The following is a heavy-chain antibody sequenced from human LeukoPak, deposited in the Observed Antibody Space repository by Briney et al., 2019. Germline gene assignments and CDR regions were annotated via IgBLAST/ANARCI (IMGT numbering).Heavy chain of an antibody. D-gene: IGHD3-10*01. Sequence: SETLSLTCAVYGGSFSGYYWSWIRQPPGKGLEWIGEINHSGRTNYNPSLKSRVTISVDTSKNQFSLKLSSVTAADTAVYYCARANGETGPWGQGTLVTVSS. J-gene: IGHJ5*02. CDR3: ARANGETGP. CDR2: INHSGRT. V-gene: IGHV4-34*01. CDR1: GGSFSGYY.